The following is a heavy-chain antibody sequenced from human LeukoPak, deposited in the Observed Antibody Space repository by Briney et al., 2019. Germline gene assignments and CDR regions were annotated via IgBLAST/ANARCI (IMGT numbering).Heavy chain of an antibody. D-gene: IGHD3-16*02. CDR3: ASLSTYYDYVWGSYRYHYFFDY. CDR1: GGSISSYY. J-gene: IGHJ4*02. V-gene: IGHV4-59*01. Sequence: SETLSLTCTVSGGSISSYYWSWIRQPPGKGLEWIGYIYYSGSTNYNPSLKSRVTISVDTSKNQFSLKLSSVTAADTAVYYCASLSTYYDYVWGSYRYHYFFDYWGQGTLVTVSS. CDR2: IYYSGST.